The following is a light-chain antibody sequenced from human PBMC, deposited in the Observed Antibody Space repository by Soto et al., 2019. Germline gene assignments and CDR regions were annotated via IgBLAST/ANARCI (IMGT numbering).Light chain of an antibody. J-gene: IGKJ5*01. CDR2: NAS. V-gene: IGKV3-15*01. CDR1: QSVSRN. CDR3: QQYSDWPPTYT. Sequence: EIVLTQSPATLSVSPGERATLSCRASQSVSRNLAWYQQKPGQAPRLLIYNASTRATGIPATFSGSGSGTEFTLTISSLQSEDFAVYYCQQYSDWPPTYTFGQGTRLEIK.